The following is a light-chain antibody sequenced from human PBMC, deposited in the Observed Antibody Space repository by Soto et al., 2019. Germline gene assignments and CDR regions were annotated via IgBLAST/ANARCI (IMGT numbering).Light chain of an antibody. CDR3: QQYNYWPWT. CDR2: GAS. Sequence: EVVMTQSPATLSVSPGEGATLSCRASQSVSSNLVWYQQKPGQAPRLLIYGASTRATGIPARFSGSGSGTEFTLTISSLQSEDFAVYCCQQYNYWPWTFGQGTKVDIK. CDR1: QSVSSN. J-gene: IGKJ1*01. V-gene: IGKV3-15*01.